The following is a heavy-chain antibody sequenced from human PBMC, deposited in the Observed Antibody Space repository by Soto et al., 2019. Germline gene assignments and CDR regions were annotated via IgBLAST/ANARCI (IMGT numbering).Heavy chain of an antibody. CDR3: AGPITMIVVIDAFDI. J-gene: IGHJ3*02. Sequence: GASVKVSCKASGGTFSSYAISWVRQAPGQGLEWMGGIIPIFGTANYAQKFQGRVTITADESTSTAYMELSSLRSEDTAVYYCAGPITMIVVIDAFDIWGQGTMVTVSS. D-gene: IGHD3-22*01. CDR2: IIPIFGTA. CDR1: GGTFSSYA. V-gene: IGHV1-69*13.